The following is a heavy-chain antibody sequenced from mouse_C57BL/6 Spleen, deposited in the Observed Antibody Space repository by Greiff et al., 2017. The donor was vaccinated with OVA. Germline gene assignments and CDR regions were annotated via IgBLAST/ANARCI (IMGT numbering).Heavy chain of an antibody. CDR3: TDLYYGVDY. V-gene: IGHV6-3*01. J-gene: IGHJ2*01. CDR1: GFTFSNYW. D-gene: IGHD2-13*01. CDR2: IRLKSDNYAT. Sequence: GESGGGLVQPGGSMKLSCVASGFTFSNYWMNWVRQSPEKGLEWVAQIRLKSDNYATHYAESVNGRFTISRDDSKSSVYLKMNNLRAEDTGIYYCTDLYYGVDYWGQGTTLTVSS.